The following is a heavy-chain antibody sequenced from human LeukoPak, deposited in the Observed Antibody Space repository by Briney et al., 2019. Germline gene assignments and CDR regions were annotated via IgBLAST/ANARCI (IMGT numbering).Heavy chain of an antibody. CDR2: IIPIFGTA. D-gene: IGHD4-11*01. V-gene: IGHV1-69*13. J-gene: IGHJ3*02. CDR1: GGTFSGSA. CDR3: ARAIVAVTTPNGAFDI. Sequence: SVKVSCKASGGTFSGSAISWVRQAPGEGLEWMGGIIPIFGTANYAQKFQDRVTITADESTSTAYMELNSLRSEDSAVYYCARAIVAVTTPNGAFDIWGQGTMVTVSS.